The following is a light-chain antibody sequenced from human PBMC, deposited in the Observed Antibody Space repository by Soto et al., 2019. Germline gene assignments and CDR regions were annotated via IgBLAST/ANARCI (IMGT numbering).Light chain of an antibody. Sequence: DIQMTQSPSSLSASEGDRVTISCRASLSIGTNLNWFHQRAGKAPKLLIYGASSLQSGVPARFSGSGSGTDFTLTISSLQPEDFGTYYCQQSDDYPLTFGQGTKLEIK. V-gene: IGKV1-39*01. CDR1: LSIGTN. J-gene: IGKJ2*01. CDR2: GAS. CDR3: QQSDDYPLT.